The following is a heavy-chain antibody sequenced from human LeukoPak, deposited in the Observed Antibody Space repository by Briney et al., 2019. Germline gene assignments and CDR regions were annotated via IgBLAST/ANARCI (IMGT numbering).Heavy chain of an antibody. V-gene: IGHV2-70*11. CDR1: GFSLSTSGMC. CDR3: ARITPAGRQLDY. D-gene: IGHD6-13*01. J-gene: IGHJ4*02. CDR2: IDWDDDK. Sequence: SGPTLVNPTQTLTLTCTFSGFSLSTSGMCVSWIRQPPGKALEWLSRIDWDDDKYYSTSLKTRLTISKDTSKNQVVLTMTNMDPVDTATYYCARITPAGRQLDYWGQGTLVTVSS.